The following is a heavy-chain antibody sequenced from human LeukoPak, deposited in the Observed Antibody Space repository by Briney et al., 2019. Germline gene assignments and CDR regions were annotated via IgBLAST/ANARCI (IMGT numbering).Heavy chain of an antibody. Sequence: GSLRLSCAASGFTFSSYSMNWVRQPPGKGLEWIGSIYYSGSTYYNPSLKSRVTISVDTSKNQFSLKLSSVTAADTAVYYCARQPAYYSGSGERFDPWGQGTLVTVSS. CDR2: IYYSGST. CDR3: ARQPAYYSGSGERFDP. J-gene: IGHJ5*02. V-gene: IGHV4-39*01. D-gene: IGHD3-10*01. CDR1: GFTFSSYSMN.